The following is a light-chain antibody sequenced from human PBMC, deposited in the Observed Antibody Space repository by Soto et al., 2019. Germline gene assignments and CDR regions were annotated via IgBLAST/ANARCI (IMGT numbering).Light chain of an antibody. J-gene: IGKJ4*01. CDR1: QSVSSY. Sequence: EVVLTQSPATLSFSPGERATLSCRASQSVSSYLAWYQHKPGQAPRLLISGASTRAIGIPARFSGSGSGTEFTLTISSLLSEDFAVYYCHQYYKWPLTFGGGTKVDIK. CDR3: HQYYKWPLT. V-gene: IGKV3-15*01. CDR2: GAS.